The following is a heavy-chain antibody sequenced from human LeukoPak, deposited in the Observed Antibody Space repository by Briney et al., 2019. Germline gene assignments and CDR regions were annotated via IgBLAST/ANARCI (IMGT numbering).Heavy chain of an antibody. CDR2: MNPNSGNT. Sequence: GASVKVSCKASGYTFTSYDINWVRQAAGQGLEWMGWMNPNSGNTGYAQKFQGRVTITRNTSISTAYMELSSLRSEDTAVYYCARGYSSGWYYYYYYMDVWGQGALVTVSS. J-gene: IGHJ6*03. CDR1: GYTFTSYD. D-gene: IGHD6-25*01. V-gene: IGHV1-8*03. CDR3: ARGYSSGWYYYYYYMDV.